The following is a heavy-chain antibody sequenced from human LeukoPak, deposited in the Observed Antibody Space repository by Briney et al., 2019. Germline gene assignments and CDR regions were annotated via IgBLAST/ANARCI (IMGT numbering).Heavy chain of an antibody. CDR1: GFTFNDYA. CDR2: ISGSGGST. CDR3: AKFAGIAAAPNGYFQH. Sequence: GGSLRLSCAASGFTFNDYAMSWVRQAPGKGLEWVSAISGSGGSTYYADSVKGRFTISRDNSKNTLYLQMNSLRAEDTAVYYCAKFAGIAAAPNGYFQHWGQGTLVTVSS. J-gene: IGHJ1*01. D-gene: IGHD6-13*01. V-gene: IGHV3-23*01.